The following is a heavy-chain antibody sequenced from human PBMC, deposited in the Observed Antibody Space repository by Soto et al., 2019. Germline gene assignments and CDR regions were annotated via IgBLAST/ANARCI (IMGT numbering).Heavy chain of an antibody. Sequence: PSETLSLTCAVSCGSISSGGYSWSWIRQPPGKGLEWIGYIYHSGSTYYNPSLKSRVTISVDRSKNQFSLKLSSVTAADTAVYYCARDYYGSGAPVYFDYWGQGTLVTVSS. CDR3: ARDYYGSGAPVYFDY. D-gene: IGHD3-10*01. CDR1: CGSISSGGYS. CDR2: IYHSGST. V-gene: IGHV4-30-2*01. J-gene: IGHJ4*02.